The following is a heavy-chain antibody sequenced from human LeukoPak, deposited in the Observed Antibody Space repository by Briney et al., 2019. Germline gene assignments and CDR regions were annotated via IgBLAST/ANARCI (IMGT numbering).Heavy chain of an antibody. CDR2: INPNSGGT. J-gene: IGHJ4*02. V-gene: IGHV1-2*02. Sequence: ASVKVSFKASGYTFTGYYMHWVRQAPGQGLEWMGWINPNSGGTNYAQKFQGRVTMTRDTSISTAYMELSRLRSDDTAVYYCARVADSSGWYGGYYFDYWGQGTLVTVSS. D-gene: IGHD6-19*01. CDR1: GYTFTGYY. CDR3: ARVADSSGWYGGYYFDY.